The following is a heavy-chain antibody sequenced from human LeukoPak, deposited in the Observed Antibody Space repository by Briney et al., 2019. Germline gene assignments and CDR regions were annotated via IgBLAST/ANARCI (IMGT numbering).Heavy chain of an antibody. CDR2: INHSGST. J-gene: IGHJ2*01. Sequence: SSETLSLTCAVYGGSFSGYYWSWIRQPPGKGLEWIGEINHSGSTNYNPSLKSRVTISVDTSKNQFSLKLSSVTAADTAVYYCARVVNTAMVYWYFDLWGRGTLVTVSS. V-gene: IGHV4-34*01. CDR1: GGSFSGYY. D-gene: IGHD5-18*01. CDR3: ARVVNTAMVYWYFDL.